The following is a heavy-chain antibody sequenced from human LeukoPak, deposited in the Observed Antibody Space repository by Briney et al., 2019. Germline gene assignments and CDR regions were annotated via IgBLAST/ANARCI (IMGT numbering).Heavy chain of an antibody. V-gene: IGHV3-30*18. CDR1: GFTFSSYG. CDR2: ISYDGSNK. CDR3: AKDGAGYYGMDV. D-gene: IGHD6-19*01. Sequence: PGRSLRLSCAASGFTFSSYGMHWVRQAPGKGLEWVAVISYDGSNKYYADSVKGRFTISRDNSKNTLYLQMNSLRAEDTAVYYCAKDGAGYYGMDVWGQGTTVTVSS. J-gene: IGHJ6*02.